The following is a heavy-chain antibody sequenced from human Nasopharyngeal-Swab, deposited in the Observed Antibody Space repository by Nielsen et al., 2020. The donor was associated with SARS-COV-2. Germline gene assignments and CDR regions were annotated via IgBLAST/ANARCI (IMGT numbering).Heavy chain of an antibody. Sequence: SETLSLTCTVSGGSISSYYWSWIRQPAGKGLEWIGRIYTSGSTNYNPSLKSRVTMSVDTSKNQFSLKLSSVTAADTAVYYGARDDKRYCSSGVCYMSGGMDVWGQGTTVTVSS. CDR2: IYTSGST. D-gene: IGHD2-8*01. J-gene: IGHJ6*02. CDR3: ARDDKRYCSSGVCYMSGGMDV. V-gene: IGHV4-4*07. CDR1: GGSISSYY.